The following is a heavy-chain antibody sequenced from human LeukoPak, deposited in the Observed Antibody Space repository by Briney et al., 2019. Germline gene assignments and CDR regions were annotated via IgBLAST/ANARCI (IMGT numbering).Heavy chain of an antibody. J-gene: IGHJ5*02. Sequence: PSETLSLTCTVSGGSISSYYWSWIRQPPGKGLEWIGNIHQSGSTSYNPSLQSRVTISVDTSKNQFSLKLSSVTAADTAVYCCARLEITFGGVIAAWGQGTLVTVSS. V-gene: IGHV4-59*08. D-gene: IGHD3-16*02. CDR2: IHQSGST. CDR1: GGSISSYY. CDR3: ARLEITFGGVIAA.